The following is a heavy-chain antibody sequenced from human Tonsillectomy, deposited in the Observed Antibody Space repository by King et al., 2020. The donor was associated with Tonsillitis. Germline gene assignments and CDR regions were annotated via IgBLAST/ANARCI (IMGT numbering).Heavy chain of an antibody. Sequence: QLVQSGAEVKKPGSSVKVSCKASGGTFSSYAISWVRQAPGQGLEWMGRIIPILGIANYAQKFQGRVTITADKSTSTAYMELSSLRSEDTAVYYCARPPYCSSTSCYPKLYWYFDLWGRGALVTVSS. J-gene: IGHJ2*01. CDR1: GGTFSSYA. CDR3: ARPPYCSSTSCYPKLYWYFDL. V-gene: IGHV1-69*04. D-gene: IGHD2-2*01. CDR2: IIPILGIA.